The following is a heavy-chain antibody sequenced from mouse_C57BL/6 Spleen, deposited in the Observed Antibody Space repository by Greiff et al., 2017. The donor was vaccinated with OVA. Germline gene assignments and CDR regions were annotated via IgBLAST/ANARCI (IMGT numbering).Heavy chain of an antibody. CDR1: GFTFSSYT. J-gene: IGHJ2*01. CDR3: ARGTTVGLDY. V-gene: IGHV5-9*01. Sequence: EVMLVASGGGLVKPGGSLKLSCAASGFTFSSYTMSWVRKTPETRLEWVATISGGGGDTYYPDSVKGRFTISIDNAKNTLYRQMSSLRSEDTALYYCARGTTVGLDYWGQGTTLTVSS. D-gene: IGHD1-1*01. CDR2: ISGGGGDT.